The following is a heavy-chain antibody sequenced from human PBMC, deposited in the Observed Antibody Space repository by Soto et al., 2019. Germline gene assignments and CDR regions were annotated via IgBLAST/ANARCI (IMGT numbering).Heavy chain of an antibody. J-gene: IGHJ4*02. CDR3: VRALKLFWFGKFSHHLDY. D-gene: IGHD3-10*01. CDR1: GFSFSNYG. CDR2: IWEAGNNK. V-gene: IGHV3-33*01. Sequence: QVQLVESGGGVVQPGRSLRLSCAVSGFSFSNYGYHWVRQAPGKGLEWVAVIWEAGNNKKNADSVKGRFTISRDNSKNTLYLQMDTLRGEDTAVYYCVRALKLFWFGKFSHHLDYCSQGTLVTVSS.